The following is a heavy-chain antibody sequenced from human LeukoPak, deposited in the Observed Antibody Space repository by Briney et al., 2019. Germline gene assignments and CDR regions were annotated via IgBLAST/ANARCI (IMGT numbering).Heavy chain of an antibody. CDR2: IYYSGST. Sequence: SETLSLTCTVSGGSISSYYWSWIRQPPGKGLEWIGYIYYSGSTNYNPSLKSRVTISVDTSKNQFSLKLSSVTAADTAVYYCARDLAVDAFDIWGQGTMVTVSS. CDR1: GGSISSYY. J-gene: IGHJ3*02. CDR3: ARDLAVDAFDI. V-gene: IGHV4-59*12. D-gene: IGHD6-19*01.